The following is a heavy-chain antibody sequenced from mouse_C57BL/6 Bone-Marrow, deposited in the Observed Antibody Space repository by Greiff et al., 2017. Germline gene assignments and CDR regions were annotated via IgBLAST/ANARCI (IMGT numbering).Heavy chain of an antibody. CDR1: GFTFSDYY. CDR2: ISNGGGST. D-gene: IGHD2-3*01. J-gene: IGHJ4*01. CDR3: ARLGWLLQGNYAMDY. V-gene: IGHV5-12*01. Sequence: EVKLVESGGGLVQPGGSLKLSCAASGFTFSDYYMYWVRQTPEKRLEWVAYISNGGGSTYYPDTVKGRFTISRDNAKNTLYLQMSRLKSEDTAMYYCARLGWLLQGNYAMDYWGQGTSVTVSS.